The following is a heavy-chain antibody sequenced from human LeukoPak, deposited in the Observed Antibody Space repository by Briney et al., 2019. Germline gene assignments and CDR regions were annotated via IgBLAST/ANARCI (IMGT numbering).Heavy chain of an antibody. V-gene: IGHV4-59*12. CDR3: ARDRRNYAVGYYYYYMDV. CDR1: GGSISSYY. D-gene: IGHD1-7*01. J-gene: IGHJ6*03. CDR2: IYYSGST. Sequence: KPSETLSLTCTVSGGSISSYYWSWIRQPPGKGLEWIGYIYYSGSTNYNPSLKSRVTISVDTSKNQFSLKLSSVTAADTAVYYCARDRRNYAVGYYYYYMDVWGKGTTVTVSS.